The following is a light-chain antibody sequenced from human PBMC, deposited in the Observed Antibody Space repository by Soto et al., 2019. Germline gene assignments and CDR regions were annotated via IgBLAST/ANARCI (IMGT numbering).Light chain of an antibody. J-gene: IGKJ5*01. CDR2: GAS. CDR3: QQYGSSPSIT. Sequence: EIVLTQSPGTLSLSAGERATLSCKASQSVSSSCLAWYRQKPGQAPRLLIHGASSRATGIPDRFSGSGSGTDFTLTISRLEPEDFAVYYCQQYGSSPSITFGQGTRLDIK. CDR1: QSVSSSC. V-gene: IGKV3-20*01.